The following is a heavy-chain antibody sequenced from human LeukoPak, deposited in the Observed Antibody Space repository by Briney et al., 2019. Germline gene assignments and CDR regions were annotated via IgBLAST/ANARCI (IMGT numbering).Heavy chain of an antibody. CDR2: IHHSGSA. V-gene: IGHV4-30-4*01. CDR1: GDSISSGDFY. D-gene: IGHD5-18*01. J-gene: IGHJ4*02. CDR3: ARDRAVDAGGIDF. Sequence: SETPSLTCTVSGDSISSGDFYWSWVRQPPGKGLEWIAYIHHSGSAFYSPSLKRRVTISVDSSKNQFSLRLTSVTAADTAVYFCARDRAVDAGGIDFWGQGTLVTVSP.